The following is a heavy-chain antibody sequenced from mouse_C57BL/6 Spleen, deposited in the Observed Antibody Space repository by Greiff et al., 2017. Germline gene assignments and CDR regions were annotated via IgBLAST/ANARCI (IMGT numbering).Heavy chain of an antibody. J-gene: IGHJ3*01. CDR2: IRNKANGYTT. CDR1: GFTFTDYY. Sequence: EVMLVESGGGLVQPGGSLSLSCAASGFTFTDYYMSWVRQPPGKALEWLGFIRNKANGYTTEYSASVKGRFTISRDNSQSILYLQMNALRAEDSATYYCARYDDGYYGVAYWGQGTLVTVSA. V-gene: IGHV7-3*01. CDR3: ARYDDGYYGVAY. D-gene: IGHD2-3*01.